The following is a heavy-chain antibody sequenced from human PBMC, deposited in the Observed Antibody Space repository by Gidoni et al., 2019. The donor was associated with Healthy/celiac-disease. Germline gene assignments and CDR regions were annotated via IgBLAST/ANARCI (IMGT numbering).Heavy chain of an antibody. CDR3: TTDLVGATTGFDY. V-gene: IGHV3-15*07. CDR2: IKSKTDGGTT. D-gene: IGHD1-26*01. CDR1: GFTFSNAW. J-gene: IGHJ4*02. Sequence: EVQLVESGGGLVKPGGSLRLSCAASGFTFSNAWMNWVRQAPGKGLEWVGRIKSKTDGGTTGYAEPVKGRFTISRDDSKNTLYLQMNSLKTEDTAVYYCTTDLVGATTGFDYWGQGTLVTVSS.